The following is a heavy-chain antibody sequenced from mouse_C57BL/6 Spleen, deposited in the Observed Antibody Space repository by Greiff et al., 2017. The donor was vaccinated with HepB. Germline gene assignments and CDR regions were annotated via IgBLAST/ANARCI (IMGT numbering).Heavy chain of an antibody. Sequence: QVQLQQSGAELVKPGASVKLSCKASGYTFTSYWMHWVKQRPGQGLEWIGMIHPNSGSTNYNEKFKSKATLTVDKSSSTAYMQLSSLTSEDSAVYYCARAGYYVDWYFDVWGTGTTVTVSS. CDR1: GYTFTSYW. CDR3: ARAGYYVDWYFDV. V-gene: IGHV1-64*01. J-gene: IGHJ1*03. CDR2: IHPNSGST. D-gene: IGHD2-3*01.